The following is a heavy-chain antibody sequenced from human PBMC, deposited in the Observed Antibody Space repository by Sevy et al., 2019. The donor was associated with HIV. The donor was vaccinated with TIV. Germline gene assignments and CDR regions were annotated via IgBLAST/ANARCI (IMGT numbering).Heavy chain of an antibody. CDR3: TRDLPPSATTVAHFDY. CDR2: ISQSGSSV. CDR1: GFIFSSYE. D-gene: IGHD4-17*01. J-gene: IGHJ4*02. Sequence: GGSLRLSCAASGFIFSSYEMNWVRQAPGKGLEWVSSISQSGSSVYYSHSVKGRFTISRDNAKNSLYLQMNSLRAEDTAVYYCTRDLPPSATTVAHFDYWGQGTLVTVSS. V-gene: IGHV3-48*03.